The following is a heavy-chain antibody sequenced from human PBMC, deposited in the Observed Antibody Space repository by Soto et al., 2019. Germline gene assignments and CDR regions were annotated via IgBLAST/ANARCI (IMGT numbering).Heavy chain of an antibody. J-gene: IGHJ4*02. CDR2: INHSGST. Sequence: SETLSLTCAVYGGPFSAYSWSWIRQPPGKGLEWIGDINHSGSTNYNPSLESRVTISVDTSKKQFSLKLSSVTAADSAVYYCARARTAAPRFDYWGQGTLVTVSS. V-gene: IGHV4-34*01. D-gene: IGHD6-13*01. CDR3: ARARTAAPRFDY. CDR1: GGPFSAYS.